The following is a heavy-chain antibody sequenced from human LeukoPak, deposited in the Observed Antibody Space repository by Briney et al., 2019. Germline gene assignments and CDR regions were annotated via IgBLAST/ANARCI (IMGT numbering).Heavy chain of an antibody. CDR2: ISSSSSYI. Sequence: GGSLRLSCAASGFTFSSYSMNWVRQAPGKGLEWVSSISSSSSYIYYADSVKGRFTISRDNAKNSLYLQMNSLRAEDTVVYYCARDRVGDHYYGSGSYFPGYYGMDVWGQGTTVTVSS. J-gene: IGHJ6*02. CDR3: ARDRVGDHYYGSGSYFPGYYGMDV. D-gene: IGHD3-10*01. CDR1: GFTFSSYS. V-gene: IGHV3-21*01.